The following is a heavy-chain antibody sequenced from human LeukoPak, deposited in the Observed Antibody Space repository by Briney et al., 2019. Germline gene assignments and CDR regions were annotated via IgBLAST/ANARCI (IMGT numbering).Heavy chain of an antibody. J-gene: IGHJ3*02. V-gene: IGHV3-21*01. Sequence: PGGSLRLSCAASGFTFSSYSMNWVRQAPGKGLEWVSSISSSSSYIYYADSVKGRFTISRDNAKNSLYLQMNSLRAEDTAVYYCARESSPRQGINYAFDIWGQGTMVTVSS. CDR2: ISSSSSYI. CDR3: ARESSPRQGINYAFDI. CDR1: GFTFSSYS. D-gene: IGHD2-15*01.